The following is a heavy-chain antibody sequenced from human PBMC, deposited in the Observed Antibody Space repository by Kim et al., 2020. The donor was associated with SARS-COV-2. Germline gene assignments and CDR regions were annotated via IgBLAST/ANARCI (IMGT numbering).Heavy chain of an antibody. Sequence: GESLKISCKGSGYSFTSYWIGWVRQIPGKGLEWMGIIYPGDSDTRYSPSFQGQVTISADKSISTAYLQWSSLKASDTAMYYCASGPTDMYSSADYWGQGTLVTVSS. V-gene: IGHV5-51*01. D-gene: IGHD6-25*01. J-gene: IGHJ4*02. CDR3: ASGPTDMYSSADY. CDR1: GYSFTSYW. CDR2: IYPGDSDT.